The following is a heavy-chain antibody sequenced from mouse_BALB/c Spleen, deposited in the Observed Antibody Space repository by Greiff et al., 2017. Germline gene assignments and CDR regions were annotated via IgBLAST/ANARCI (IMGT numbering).Heavy chain of an antibody. CDR2: ISDGGSYT. J-gene: IGHJ4*01. CDR1: GFTFSDYY. D-gene: IGHD2-1*01. V-gene: IGHV5-4*02. Sequence: DVKLVESGGGLVKPGGSLKLSCAASGFTFSDYYMYWVRQTPEKRLEWVATISDGGSYTYYPDSVKGRFTISRDNAKNNLYLQMSSLKSEDTAMYYCARAYGNYAMDYWGQGTSVTVSS. CDR3: ARAYGNYAMDY.